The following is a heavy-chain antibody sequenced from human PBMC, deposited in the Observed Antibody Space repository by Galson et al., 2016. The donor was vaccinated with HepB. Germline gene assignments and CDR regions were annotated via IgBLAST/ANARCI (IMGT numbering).Heavy chain of an antibody. D-gene: IGHD3-3*01. Sequence: SETLSLTCAVSGVSISSNKWWSWVRQPPGKGLEWIGEIYHSGNTNYNLSLKSRVTISVDKSKNQFSLNLTSVTAADTAVYYCASCLFGVVQKYWYFELWGRGTLVTVSS. CDR1: GVSISSNKW. V-gene: IGHV4-4*02. CDR3: ASCLFGVVQKYWYFEL. J-gene: IGHJ2*01. CDR2: IYHSGNT.